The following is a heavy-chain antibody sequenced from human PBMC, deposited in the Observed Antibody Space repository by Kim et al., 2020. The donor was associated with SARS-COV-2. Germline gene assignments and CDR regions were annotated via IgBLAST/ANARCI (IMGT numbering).Heavy chain of an antibody. Sequence: GGSLRLSCAASGFTFSSYAMHWVRQAPGKGLEWVAVISYDGSNKYYADSVKGRFTISRDNSKNTLYLQMNSLRAEDTAVYYCARDHSGSPNPYYFDYWGQGTLVTVSS. CDR3: ARDHSGSPNPYYFDY. D-gene: IGHD3-10*01. J-gene: IGHJ4*02. V-gene: IGHV3-30-3*01. CDR1: GFTFSSYA. CDR2: ISYDGSNK.